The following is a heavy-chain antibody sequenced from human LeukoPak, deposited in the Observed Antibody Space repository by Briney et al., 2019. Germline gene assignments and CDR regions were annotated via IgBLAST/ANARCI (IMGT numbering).Heavy chain of an antibody. CDR3: ARGLHLAAFDI. J-gene: IGHJ3*02. Sequence: SETLSLTCTVSRGSISNYYWGWIRQPPGKGLEWIGFFSYSGSTNYNPSLKSRVTISVDTSKNQFSLKLSSVTAADTAVYYCARGLHLAAFDIWGQGTMVSVSS. CDR1: RGSISNYY. D-gene: IGHD2-21*01. V-gene: IGHV4-59*01. CDR2: FSYSGST.